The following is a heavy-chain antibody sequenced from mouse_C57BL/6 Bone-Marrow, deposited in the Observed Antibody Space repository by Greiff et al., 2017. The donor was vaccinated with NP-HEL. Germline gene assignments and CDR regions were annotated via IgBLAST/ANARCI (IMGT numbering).Heavy chain of an antibody. Sequence: QVQLQQSGAELAKPGASVKLSCKASGYTFTSYWMHWVKQRPGQGLEWIGYINPSSGYTKYNQKFKDKATLTADKSSSTAYMQLSSLTYEDAAVYYCARIPYYDYDGAWFAYWGQGTLVTVSA. CDR2: INPSSGYT. D-gene: IGHD2-4*01. CDR1: GYTFTSYW. V-gene: IGHV1-7*01. J-gene: IGHJ3*01. CDR3: ARIPYYDYDGAWFAY.